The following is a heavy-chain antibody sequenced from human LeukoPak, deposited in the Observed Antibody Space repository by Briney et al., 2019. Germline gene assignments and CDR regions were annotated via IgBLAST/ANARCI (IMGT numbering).Heavy chain of an antibody. D-gene: IGHD3-22*01. J-gene: IGHJ4*02. CDR2: INHSGST. V-gene: IGHV4-34*01. Sequence: SETLSLTCAVYGGSFSGYYWSWIRQPSGKGLEWIGEINHSGSTNYNPSLKSRVTISVDTSKNQFSLKLSSVTAADTAVYYCARASPPPYYYDSSGYSAWFDYWGQGTLVTVSS. CDR3: ARASPPPYYYDSSGYSAWFDY. CDR1: GGSFSGYY.